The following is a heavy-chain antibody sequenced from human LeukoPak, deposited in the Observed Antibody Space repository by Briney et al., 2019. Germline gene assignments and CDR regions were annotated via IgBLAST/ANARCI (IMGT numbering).Heavy chain of an antibody. J-gene: IGHJ6*02. CDR3: ASSPFGDYYYGMDV. Sequence: KTSETLSLTCTVSGGSISSYYWSWIRRPAGKGLEWIGRIYTSGSTNYNPSLKSRVTMSVDTSKNQLSLKLSSVTAADTAVYYCASSPFGDYYYGMDVWGQGTTVTVSS. D-gene: IGHD3-10*01. CDR1: GGSISSYY. V-gene: IGHV4-4*07. CDR2: IYTSGST.